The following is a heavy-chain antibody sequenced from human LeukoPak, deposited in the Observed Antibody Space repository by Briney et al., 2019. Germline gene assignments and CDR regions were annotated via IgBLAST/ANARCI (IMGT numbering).Heavy chain of an antibody. V-gene: IGHV5-51*01. CDR3: ARQRRNGGIAASNDAFDI. Sequence: GESLKISCEGSGYSFTSYWIGWVRQVPGKGLEWKGIIYPSDSDTRYSPSFQGQVTISADKSISTAYLQWSSLKASDTAMYYCARQRRNGGIAASNDAFDIWGQGTMVTVSS. CDR2: IYPSDSDT. CDR1: GYSFTSYW. J-gene: IGHJ3*02. D-gene: IGHD6-13*01.